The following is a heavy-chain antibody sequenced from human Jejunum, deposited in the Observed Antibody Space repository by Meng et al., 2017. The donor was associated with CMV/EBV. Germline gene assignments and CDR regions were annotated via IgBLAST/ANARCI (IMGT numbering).Heavy chain of an antibody. Sequence: AASRFALSQYWMHWVRQAPGKGLVWVARINSDGYSTRYADSVKGRFTISRDSAKNTLSLQMISLTVEDTAVYYCAREGDNDSFDYWGQGTLVTVSS. CDR2: INSDGYST. CDR3: AREGDNDSFDY. CDR1: RFALSQYW. J-gene: IGHJ4*02. V-gene: IGHV3-74*01. D-gene: IGHD2-21*02.